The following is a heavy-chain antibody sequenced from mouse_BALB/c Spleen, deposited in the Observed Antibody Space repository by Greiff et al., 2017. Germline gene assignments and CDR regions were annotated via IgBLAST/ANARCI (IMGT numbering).Heavy chain of an antibody. D-gene: IGHD2-4*01. CDR2: ISCYNGAT. Sequence: LVKTGASVKISCKASGYSFTGYYMHWVKQSHGKSLEWIGYISCYNGATSYNQKFKGKATFTVDTSSSTAYMQFNSLTSEDTAVYYCTKSGYDYDSAWFADWGQGTLVTVSA. V-gene: IGHV1S34*01. CDR1: GYSFTGYY. J-gene: IGHJ3*01. CDR3: TKSGYDYDSAWFAD.